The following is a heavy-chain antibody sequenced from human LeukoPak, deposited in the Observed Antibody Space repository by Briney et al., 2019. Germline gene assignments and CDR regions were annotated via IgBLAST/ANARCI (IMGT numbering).Heavy chain of an antibody. CDR1: GYTFTGYY. D-gene: IGHD5-24*01. CDR3: AINRRWLQLRDAFDI. V-gene: IGHV1-2*02. J-gene: IGHJ3*02. CDR2: INPNSGGT. Sequence: GASVKVSCKASGYTFTGYYMHWVRQAPGQGLEWMGGINPNSGGTNYAQKFQGRVTITRDTSISTAYMELSRLRSDDTAVYYCAINRRWLQLRDAFDIWGQGTVVTVSS.